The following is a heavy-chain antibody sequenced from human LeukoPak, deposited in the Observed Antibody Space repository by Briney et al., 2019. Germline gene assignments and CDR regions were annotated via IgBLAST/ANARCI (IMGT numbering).Heavy chain of an antibody. CDR3: ATKYSSSWSGDYGMDV. V-gene: IGHV3-30*03. D-gene: IGHD6-13*01. CDR1: GFTLSSYG. Sequence: PGGSLRLSCAASGFTLSSYGMHWVRQAPGKGLEWVAVISYDGSNIYYADSVKGRFTISRDNSKNTLYLQMNSLRAEDTAVYYCATKYSSSWSGDYGMDVWGQGTTVTVSS. CDR2: ISYDGSNI. J-gene: IGHJ6*02.